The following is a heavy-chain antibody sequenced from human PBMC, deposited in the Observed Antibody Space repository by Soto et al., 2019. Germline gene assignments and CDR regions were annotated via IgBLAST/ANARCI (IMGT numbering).Heavy chain of an antibody. D-gene: IGHD2-8*01. V-gene: IGHV1-18*01. Sequence: ASVKVSCKASGYTFTSYGISWVRQAPGQGLEWMGWISAYNGNTNYAQKLQGRVTMTTDTSTSTAYMELRSLRSDDTAVYYCARPGYCTNGVCSLAFDIWGQGTMVTVSS. CDR3: ARPGYCTNGVCSLAFDI. CDR1: GYTFTSYG. CDR2: ISAYNGNT. J-gene: IGHJ3*02.